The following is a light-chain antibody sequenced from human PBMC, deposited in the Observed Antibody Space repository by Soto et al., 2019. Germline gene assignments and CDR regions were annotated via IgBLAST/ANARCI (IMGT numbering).Light chain of an antibody. J-gene: IGLJ2*01. Sequence: QSVLTQPASVSGSRGQSITISCTGTSSDVGGYNYVSWYQQHPGKAPKLMIHDVSNRPSGVSNRFSGSKSGNTASLTISGLQAEDEADYYCSSYTSSSTRVFGGGTKLTVL. V-gene: IGLV2-14*01. CDR2: DVS. CDR3: SSYTSSSTRV. CDR1: SSDVGGYNY.